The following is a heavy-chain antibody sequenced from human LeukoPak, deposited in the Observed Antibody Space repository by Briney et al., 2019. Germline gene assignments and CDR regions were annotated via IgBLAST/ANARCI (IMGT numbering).Heavy chain of an antibody. D-gene: IGHD1-26*01. V-gene: IGHV3-20*04. CDR2: INWNGGST. CDR1: GFTFDDYA. Sequence: GGSLRLSCAATGFTFDDYAMSWVRQAPGKGLEWVSGINWNGGSTGYADSVKGRFTISRDNAKSSLYLQMNSLRAEDTALYYCARYSGSYYPRLSWFDPWGQGTLVTVSS. CDR3: ARYSGSYYPRLSWFDP. J-gene: IGHJ5*02.